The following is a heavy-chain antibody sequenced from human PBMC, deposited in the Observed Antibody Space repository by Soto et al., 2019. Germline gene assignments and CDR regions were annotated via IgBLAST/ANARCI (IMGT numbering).Heavy chain of an antibody. CDR1: GFTFSSYS. CDR2: ISSSSSYI. CDR3: ASSPGTTGYYYYYMDV. Sequence: GGSLRLSCAASGFTFSSYSMNWVRQAPGKGLEWVSSISSSSSYIYYADSVKGRFTISRDNAKNSLYLQMNSLRAEDTAVYYCASSPGTTGYYYYYMDVWGKGTTVTVSS. V-gene: IGHV3-21*01. J-gene: IGHJ6*03. D-gene: IGHD1-7*01.